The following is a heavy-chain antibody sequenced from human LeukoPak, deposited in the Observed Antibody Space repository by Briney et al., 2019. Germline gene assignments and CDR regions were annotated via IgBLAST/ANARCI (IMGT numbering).Heavy chain of an antibody. CDR3: ARRLRGANSFDY. J-gene: IGHJ4*02. V-gene: IGHV3-53*01. Sequence: PGGSLRLSCAASGFTVSSNYMNWVRQAPGKGLEWVSSIYNDATTYYADSVKGRFTISRDNSKNTLYLQMNSLRDEDTAVYYCARRLRGANSFDYWGQGTLVTVSS. D-gene: IGHD1-26*01. CDR1: GFTVSSNY. CDR2: IYNDATT.